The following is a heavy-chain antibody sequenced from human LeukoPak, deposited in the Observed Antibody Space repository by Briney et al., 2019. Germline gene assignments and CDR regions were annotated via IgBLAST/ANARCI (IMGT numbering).Heavy chain of an antibody. V-gene: IGHV3-21*05. CDR2: ISSTSSHI. CDR1: GFTFSSFS. Sequence: PGGSLRLSCAASGFTFSSFSMNWVRQAPGKGLEWVSYISSTSSHIYYADSVKARFTVSRDNAKDSLYLQMNSLRDEDTAVYYCARDLISGDYTFDYWGQGARVTVSS. D-gene: IGHD4-11*01. J-gene: IGHJ4*02. CDR3: ARDLISGDYTFDY.